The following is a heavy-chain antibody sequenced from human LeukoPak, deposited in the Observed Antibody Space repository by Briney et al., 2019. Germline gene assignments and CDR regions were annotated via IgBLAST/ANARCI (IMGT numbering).Heavy chain of an antibody. J-gene: IGHJ3*02. CDR3: AKGEVDSDAFDI. Sequence: GGSLILSCAASGFTFSHYAMHWVRQAPGKGLEWVAVISYHGIDKYCADSVKGRFTVSRDNSKNALYLQMNSLRAEDTAVYYCAKGEVDSDAFDIWGQGTMVTVSS. V-gene: IGHV3-30-3*01. D-gene: IGHD3-9*01. CDR1: GFTFSHYA. CDR2: ISYHGIDK.